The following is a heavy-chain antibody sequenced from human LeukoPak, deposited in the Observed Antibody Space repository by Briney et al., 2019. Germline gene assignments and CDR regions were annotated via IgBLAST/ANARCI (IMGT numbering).Heavy chain of an antibody. CDR1: GYTFTNYG. CDR2: ISAYNGNT. Sequence: ASVKVSCKASGYTFTNYGISWVRQAPGQGLEWMGWISAYNGNTNYAQKLQGRVTMTTDTSTSTAYMELRSLRSDDTAVYYCARGSVVVVAAELFDYWGQGTLVTVSS. V-gene: IGHV1-18*01. CDR3: ARGSVVVVAAELFDY. D-gene: IGHD2-15*01. J-gene: IGHJ4*02.